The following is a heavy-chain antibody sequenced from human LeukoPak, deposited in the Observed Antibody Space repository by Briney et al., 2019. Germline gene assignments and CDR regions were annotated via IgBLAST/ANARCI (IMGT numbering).Heavy chain of an antibody. D-gene: IGHD1-26*01. Sequence: PGGSLRLSCAASGFTFSFYAIHWVRQAPGKGLEWVAVISSDGSNGYYADSVKGRITISRDNSKNTLYLQMNSLRVEDTAVYYCAREVGKRDFDYWGQGTLVTVSS. J-gene: IGHJ4*02. CDR3: AREVGKRDFDY. CDR2: ISSDGSNG. V-gene: IGHV3-30*04. CDR1: GFTFSFYA.